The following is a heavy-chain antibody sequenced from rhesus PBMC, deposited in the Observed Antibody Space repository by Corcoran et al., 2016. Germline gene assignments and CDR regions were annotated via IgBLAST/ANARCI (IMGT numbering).Heavy chain of an antibody. Sequence: QVQLQESGPGLVKPSETLSLTCAVSGYSIRRGSGWSWIRQPPGKGLEWMGYMGGSSGSTNYNPSLKSRVTISKDTSKNQFSLKLSSVTAADTAVYYCAREGAAAEVYWGQGVLVTVSS. D-gene: IGHD6-31*01. CDR1: GYSIRRGSG. J-gene: IGHJ4*01. CDR3: AREGAAAEVY. CDR2: MGGSSGST. V-gene: IGHV4-127*01.